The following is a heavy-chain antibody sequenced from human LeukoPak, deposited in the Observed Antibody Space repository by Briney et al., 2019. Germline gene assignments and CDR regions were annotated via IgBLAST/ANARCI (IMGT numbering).Heavy chain of an antibody. Sequence: SETLSLTCTVSGGSISNYYWSWIRQPAGKGLEWIGRIYAGGTASYNPSLKSRVTMSADMSKNQLSLKLTSVTAVDTAVYYCTREPVPWGQGTLVTVSS. CDR1: GGSISNYY. CDR3: TREPVP. CDR2: IYAGGTA. V-gene: IGHV4-4*07. J-gene: IGHJ4*02. D-gene: IGHD6-19*01.